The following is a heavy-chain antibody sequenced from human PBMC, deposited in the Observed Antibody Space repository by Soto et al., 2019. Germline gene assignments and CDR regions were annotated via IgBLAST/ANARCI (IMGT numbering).Heavy chain of an antibody. J-gene: IGHJ5*02. V-gene: IGHV1-46*03. Sequence: GQGLEWMGIINPSGGSTSYAQKFQGRVTMTRDTSTSTVYMELSSLRSEDTAVYYCARDGAAAGTGLYNWFDPWGQGTLVTVS. CDR2: INPSGGST. CDR3: ARDGAAAGTGLYNWFDP. D-gene: IGHD6-13*01.